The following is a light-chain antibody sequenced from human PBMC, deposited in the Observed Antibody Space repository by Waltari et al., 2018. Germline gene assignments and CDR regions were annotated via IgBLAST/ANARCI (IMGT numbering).Light chain of an antibody. CDR1: QGIGNW. J-gene: IGKJ1*01. Sequence: DIQMTQSPSTLYASVGDRVTITCRASQGIGNWLAWYQQKPGKAPKLLIYKASILESGVPSRFSGRGSGTEFTLTISSLQPDDFATYYCQQYNSYSIIFGQGTKVEIK. CDR3: QQYNSYSII. V-gene: IGKV1-5*03. CDR2: KAS.